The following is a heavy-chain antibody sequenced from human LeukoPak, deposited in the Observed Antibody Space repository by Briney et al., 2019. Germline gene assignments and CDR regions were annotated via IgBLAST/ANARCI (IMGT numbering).Heavy chain of an antibody. Sequence: SQTLSLTCAISGDSVSSNSGAWNWLRQSPSRGLEWLGRTYYRSKWYNDYAVSVKGRININPDTSKNQFSLQLNSVTPEDTAVYYCASGTAAAGFHYWGQGTLVTVSS. V-gene: IGHV6-1*01. CDR1: GDSVSSNSGA. D-gene: IGHD6-13*01. CDR3: ASGTAAAGFHY. CDR2: TYYRSKWYN. J-gene: IGHJ4*02.